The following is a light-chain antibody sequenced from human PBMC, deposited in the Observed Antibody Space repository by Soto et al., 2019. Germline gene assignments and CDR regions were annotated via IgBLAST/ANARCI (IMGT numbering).Light chain of an antibody. V-gene: IGKV1-5*01. J-gene: IGKJ1*01. CDR3: QQYQSYSRT. CDR2: DAS. Sequence: DIQMTQSPSTLSASVGDRVTITCRASQSISSWLAWYQQKPGKAPKLLIYDASSLESGVPSRFSGSGSGTEFTLTISSLKLDDFATYYCQQYQSYSRTFGQGTKVDIK. CDR1: QSISSW.